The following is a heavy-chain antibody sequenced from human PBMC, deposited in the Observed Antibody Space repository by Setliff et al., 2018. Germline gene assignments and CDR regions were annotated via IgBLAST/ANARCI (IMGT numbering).Heavy chain of an antibody. J-gene: IGHJ4*02. CDR2: IYYSGTT. CDR3: ARGVQQLVIEPFDY. D-gene: IGHD6-13*01. Sequence: AGTLTLTCTVSGGYIRSFHWSWIRQPPGKGLEWIGYIYYSGTTIYNPSPKSRVTISVDTSKNQFSLTLSSVTAADTAVYYCARGVQQLVIEPFDYWGQGALVTVSS. CDR1: GGYIRSFH. V-gene: IGHV4-59*12.